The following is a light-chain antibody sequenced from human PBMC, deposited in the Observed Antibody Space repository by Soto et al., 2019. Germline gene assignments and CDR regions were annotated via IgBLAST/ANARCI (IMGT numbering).Light chain of an antibody. CDR3: QQYESLPLT. Sequence: IQITHSPSSLSASVLSRVTIPCEASQDINKNLIWYQQKPGKAPKLLIYDASDLETGVPSRFSGSGSGTGFTFTISSLQPEDFATYYCQQYESLPLTFGQGTRLEIK. CDR2: DAS. J-gene: IGKJ5*01. V-gene: IGKV1-33*01. CDR1: QDINKN.